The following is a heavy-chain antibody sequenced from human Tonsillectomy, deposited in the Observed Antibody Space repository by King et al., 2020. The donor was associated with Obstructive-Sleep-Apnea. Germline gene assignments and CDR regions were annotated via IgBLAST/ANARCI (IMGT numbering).Heavy chain of an antibody. V-gene: IGHV1-2*02. CDR1: GYTFTGYY. J-gene: IGHJ5*02. D-gene: IGHD2-2*01. Sequence: QLVQSGAEVKKPGASVKVSCKTSGYTFTGYYMHWVRQAPGQGLEWMGWINPDSGGTNYAQKFQGRVTMTRDTAISTAYMGLSRLRSDDTAIYYCARDFGRWWGSSTGSNRCDPGGQGTLVTVSS. CDR2: INPDSGGT. CDR3: ARDFGRWWGSSTGSNRCDP.